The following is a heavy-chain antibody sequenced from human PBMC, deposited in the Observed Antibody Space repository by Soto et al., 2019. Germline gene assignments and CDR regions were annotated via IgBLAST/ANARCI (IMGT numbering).Heavy chain of an antibody. J-gene: IGHJ6*02. CDR2: INAGNGNT. Sequence: ASVKVSCKASGYTFTSYARHWVRQAPGQRLEWMGWINAGNGNTKYSQKFQGRVTITRDTSASTAYMELSSLRAEDTAVYYCARDLPIWFGELLFPYYYGMDVWGQGTTVTVSS. D-gene: IGHD3-10*01. CDR3: ARDLPIWFGELLFPYYYGMDV. V-gene: IGHV1-3*01. CDR1: GYTFTSYA.